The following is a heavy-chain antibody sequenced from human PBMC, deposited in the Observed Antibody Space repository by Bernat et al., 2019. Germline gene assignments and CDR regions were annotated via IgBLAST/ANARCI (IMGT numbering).Heavy chain of an antibody. V-gene: IGHV3-30-3*01. J-gene: IGHJ4*02. CDR1: GFTFSNHA. Sequence: QVQLVQSGGGVVQPGRSLRLPCAAFGFTFSNHAIHWVRQAPGKGLEWVAVVSDDGNIQYYADSVKGRFIVSRDNSKNTLYLQMNSLSPDDPAVYYCVRAQGPYYFDYWGQGAPVTVTS. CDR3: VRAQGPYYFDY. CDR2: VSDDGNIQ.